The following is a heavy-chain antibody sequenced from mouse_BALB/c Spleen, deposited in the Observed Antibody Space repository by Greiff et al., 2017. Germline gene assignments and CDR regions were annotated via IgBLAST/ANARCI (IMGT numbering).Heavy chain of an antibody. CDR2: IRNKANGYTT. J-gene: IGHJ4*01. Sequence: EVMLVESGGGLVQPGGSLRLSCATSGFTFTDYYMSWVRQPPGKALEWLGFIRNKANGYTTEYSASVKGRFTISRDNSQSILYLQMNTLRAEDSATYYCARDQDRYHYAMDYWGQGTSVTVSS. CDR3: ARDQDRYHYAMDY. D-gene: IGHD2-14*01. CDR1: GFTFTDYY. V-gene: IGHV7-3*02.